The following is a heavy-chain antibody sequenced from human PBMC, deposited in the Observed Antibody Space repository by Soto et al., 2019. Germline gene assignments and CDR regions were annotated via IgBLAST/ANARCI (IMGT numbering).Heavy chain of an antibody. J-gene: IGHJ4*02. CDR1: GFTFSSYA. V-gene: IGHV3-23*01. D-gene: IGHD6-19*01. CDR3: AKDFTNPVARLMDY. CDR2: ISGSGGST. Sequence: QPGGSLRLSCAASGFTFSSYAMSWVRQAPGKGLEWVSAISGSGGSTYYADSVKGRFTISRDNSKNTLYLQMNSLRAEDTAVYYCAKDFTNPVARLMDYWGQGTLVTVSS.